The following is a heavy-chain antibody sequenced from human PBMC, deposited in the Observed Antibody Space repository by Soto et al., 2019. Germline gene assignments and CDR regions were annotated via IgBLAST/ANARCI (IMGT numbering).Heavy chain of an antibody. CDR1: GGSISSYY. Sequence: SETLSLTCTVSGGSISSYYWSWIRQPPGKGLEWIGYIYYSGSTNYNPSLKSRVTISVATSKNQFSLKLSSVTAADTAVYYCARASRGLLWFGELYGPWGQGTLVTVSS. CDR2: IYYSGST. D-gene: IGHD3-10*01. V-gene: IGHV4-59*01. CDR3: ARASRGLLWFGELYGP. J-gene: IGHJ5*02.